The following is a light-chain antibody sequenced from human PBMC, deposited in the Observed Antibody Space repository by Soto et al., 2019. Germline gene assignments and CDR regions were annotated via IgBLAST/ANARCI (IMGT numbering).Light chain of an antibody. Sequence: QSALTQPRSVSGSPGQSVTISCTGTSSDVGVYNYVSWFQQHPGKAPKLMIYDVTKRPSGVPDRFSGSKSGNTASLTISGLQAEDEADYYCCSYAGSYTWVFGGWTKLTVL. CDR3: CSYAGSYTWV. CDR1: SSDVGVYNY. J-gene: IGLJ3*02. CDR2: DVT. V-gene: IGLV2-11*01.